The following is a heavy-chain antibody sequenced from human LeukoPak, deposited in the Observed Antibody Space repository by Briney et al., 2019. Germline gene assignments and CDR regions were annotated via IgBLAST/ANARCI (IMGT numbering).Heavy chain of an antibody. CDR2: IYYSGST. CDR3: ARGFLEWLLFF. Sequence: SETLSLTCTVSGGSISSYYWSWIRQPPGKGLEWIGYIYYSGSTNYNPSLKSRVTISVDTSKNQFSLKLSSVTAADTAVYYCARGFLEWLLFFWGQGTLVTVSS. D-gene: IGHD3-3*01. J-gene: IGHJ4*02. CDR1: GGSISSYY. V-gene: IGHV4-59*08.